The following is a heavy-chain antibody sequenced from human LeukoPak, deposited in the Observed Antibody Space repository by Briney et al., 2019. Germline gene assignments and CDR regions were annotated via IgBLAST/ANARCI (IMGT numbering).Heavy chain of an antibody. V-gene: IGHV3-23*01. J-gene: IGHJ6*02. CDR1: GFTFSSSA. CDR3: ARGSSYGHPRYYYYGMDV. D-gene: IGHD4-17*01. CDR2: ISGSGGNT. Sequence: GSLRLSCAASGFTFSSSAMTWVRQAPGKGLEWVSGISGSGGNTYYADSVKGRFTISRDNSKNTLSLQMNSLRAEDTAVYYCARGSSYGHPRYYYYGMDVWGQGTTVTVSS.